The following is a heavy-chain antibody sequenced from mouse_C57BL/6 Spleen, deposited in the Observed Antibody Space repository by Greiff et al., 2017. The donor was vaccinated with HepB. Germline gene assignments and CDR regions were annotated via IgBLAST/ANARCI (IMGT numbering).Heavy chain of an antibody. J-gene: IGHJ4*01. Sequence: QVQLQQSGPELVKPGASVMISCKASGYAFSSSWMNWVKQRPGKGLEWIGRIYPGDGDTNFNGKFKGKATLTADKSSSTAYMQLSSLTSEDSAVYFCARRGYYSNYDYYAMDYWGQGTSVTVSS. D-gene: IGHD2-5*01. CDR3: ARRGYYSNYDYYAMDY. CDR1: GYAFSSSW. V-gene: IGHV1-82*01. CDR2: IYPGDGDT.